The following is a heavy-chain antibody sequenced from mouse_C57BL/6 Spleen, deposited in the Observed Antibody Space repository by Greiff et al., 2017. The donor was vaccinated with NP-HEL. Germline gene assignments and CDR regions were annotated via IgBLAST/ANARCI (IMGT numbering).Heavy chain of an antibody. D-gene: IGHD2-1*01. CDR2: IHPNSGST. CDR3: ARSGNYGLAMDY. CDR1: GYTFTSYW. J-gene: IGHJ4*01. V-gene: IGHV1-64*01. Sequence: QVQLQQLGAELVKPGASVKLSCKASGYTFTSYWMHWVKQRPGQGLEWIGMIHPNSGSTNYNEKFKSKATLTVDKSSSTAYMQLSSLTSEDSAVYYCARSGNYGLAMDYWGQGTSVTVSS.